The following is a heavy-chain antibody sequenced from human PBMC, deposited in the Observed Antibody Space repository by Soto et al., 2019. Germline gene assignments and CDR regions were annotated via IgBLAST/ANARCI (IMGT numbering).Heavy chain of an antibody. CDR2: IWYDGSNK. V-gene: IGHV3-33*01. D-gene: IGHD6-19*01. CDR1: GFTFSSYG. CDR3: ARGTSSQWLVGYYGMDV. J-gene: IGHJ6*02. Sequence: TGGSLRLSCAASGFTFSSYGMHWVRQAPGKGLEWVAVIWYDGSNKYYADSVKGRFTISRDNSENTLYLQMNSLRAEDTAVYYCARGTSSQWLVGYYGMDVWGQGTTVTVSS.